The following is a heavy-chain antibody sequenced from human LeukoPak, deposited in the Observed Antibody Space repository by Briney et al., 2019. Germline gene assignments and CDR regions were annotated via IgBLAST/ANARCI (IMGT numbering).Heavy chain of an antibody. CDR3: AKGAVAGTFRDAFDI. CDR1: GFTFSSYS. J-gene: IGHJ3*02. CDR2: ISSSSSYI. Sequence: GGSLRLSCAASGFTFSSYSVNWARQAPGKGLEWVSSISSSSSYIYYADSVKGRFTISRDNAKNSLYLQMNSLRAEDTAVYYCAKGAVAGTFRDAFDIWGQGTMVTVSS. V-gene: IGHV3-21*04. D-gene: IGHD6-19*01.